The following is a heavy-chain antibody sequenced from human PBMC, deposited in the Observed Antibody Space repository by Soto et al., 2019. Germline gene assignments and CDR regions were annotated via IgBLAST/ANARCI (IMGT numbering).Heavy chain of an antibody. CDR2: IFESGAT. D-gene: IGHD1-7*01. Sequence: QVQLQESGPGRVKPSGTLSLTCAVSGGSISSSSWWTWVRQSPGKGLEWIGEIFESGATNYNPSLKSRLTMSVDKSKNQFSLDLSSLTAADTAVYFCTTSHAGELNNWGQGTLVTVSS. J-gene: IGHJ4*02. CDR1: GGSISSSSW. CDR3: TTSHAGELNN. V-gene: IGHV4-4*02.